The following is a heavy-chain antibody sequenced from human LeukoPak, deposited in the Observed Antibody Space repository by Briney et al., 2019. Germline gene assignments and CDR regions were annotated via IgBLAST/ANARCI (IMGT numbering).Heavy chain of an antibody. V-gene: IGHV3-23*01. CDR1: GFTFSNYA. Sequence: GGSLRLSCAASGFTFSNYAMGWVRQAPGKGLEWVSSIKGGGGDPFYAESVRGRFTISRDNSKNTLYLQLNSLRAEDTAVYFCAKGGHDFKPFYCWGQGTLVTVSS. D-gene: IGHD2-21*02. CDR2: IKGGGGDP. CDR3: AKGGHDFKPFYC. J-gene: IGHJ4*02.